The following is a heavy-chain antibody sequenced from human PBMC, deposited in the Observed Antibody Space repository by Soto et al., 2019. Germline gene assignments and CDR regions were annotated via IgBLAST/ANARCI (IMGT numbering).Heavy chain of an antibody. CDR1: GYTFTDFA. CDR2: INVGNGDT. CDR3: VRVGGSGWTLDF. Sequence: QVHLVQSGAEVKKPGASVKVSCKTSGYTFTDFAVHWVRQASGQRLEWMGWINVGNGDTKSSQNLQGRVTITRDTSACTVYMELSSLRSEDTAVYYCVRVGGSGWTLDFWGQGTLVTVSS. V-gene: IGHV1-3*01. D-gene: IGHD6-25*01. J-gene: IGHJ4*02.